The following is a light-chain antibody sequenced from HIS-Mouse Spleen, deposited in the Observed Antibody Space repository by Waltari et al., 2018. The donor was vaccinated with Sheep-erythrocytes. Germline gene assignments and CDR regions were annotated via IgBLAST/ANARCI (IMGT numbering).Light chain of an antibody. J-gene: IGLJ3*02. V-gene: IGLV2-23*01. CDR2: EGS. CDR1: SSDVGSYNL. CDR3: CSYAGSSTWV. Sequence: QSALTQPASVSGSPGPSITIPCTGTSSDVGSYNLSSWYQQHPGKAPKLMIYEGSKRPSGVSNRFSGSKSGNTASLTISGLQAEDEADYYCCSYAGSSTWVFGGGTKLTVL.